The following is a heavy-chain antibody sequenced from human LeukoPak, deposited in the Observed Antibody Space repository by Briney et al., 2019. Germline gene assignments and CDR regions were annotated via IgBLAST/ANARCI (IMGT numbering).Heavy chain of an antibody. CDR3: ARDPTYGDLGPHYFDY. D-gene: IGHD4-17*01. Sequence: PSQTLSLTCTVSGGSISSGSYYWSWIRQPAGKGLEWIGRIYTSGSTNYNPSLKSRVTISVDTSKNQFSLKLSSVTAADTAVYYCARDPTYGDLGPHYFDYWGQGTLVTVSS. CDR2: IYTSGST. CDR1: GGSISSGSYY. J-gene: IGHJ4*02. V-gene: IGHV4-61*02.